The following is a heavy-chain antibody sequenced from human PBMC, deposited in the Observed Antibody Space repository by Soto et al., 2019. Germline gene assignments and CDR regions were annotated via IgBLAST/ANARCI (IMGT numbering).Heavy chain of an antibody. Sequence: EMQLVQSGGGLVKPGGSLRLSCVASRFNFSAAWLNWIRQAPGKGLEWVGRIKPKSEGETADYTAPVRGRFTISRDDSPNTLHLQMDRLKTADPAVYYCATVPSSSGPTWGLGVLVTVSS. CDR2: IKPKSEGETA. V-gene: IGHV3-15*07. J-gene: IGHJ4*02. D-gene: IGHD6-19*01. CDR1: RFNFSAAW. CDR3: ATVPSSSGPT.